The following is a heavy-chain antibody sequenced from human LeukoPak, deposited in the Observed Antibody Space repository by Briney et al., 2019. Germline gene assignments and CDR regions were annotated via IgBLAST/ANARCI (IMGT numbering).Heavy chain of an antibody. V-gene: IGHV3-48*03. CDR3: ARSGNYFDY. J-gene: IGHJ4*02. CDR2: ITSSGTTL. Sequence: PGRSLRLSCAASGFTFSSYEMNWVRQAPGKGLEWVSYITSSGTTLYYADSVKGRFTISRDNAKNSLYLQMSSLRAEDTAMYYCARSGNYFDYWGQGTLVTVSS. CDR1: GFTFSSYE.